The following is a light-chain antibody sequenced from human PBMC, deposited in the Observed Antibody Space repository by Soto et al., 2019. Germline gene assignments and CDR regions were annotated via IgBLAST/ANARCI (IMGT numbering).Light chain of an antibody. J-gene: IGKJ1*01. CDR2: DAS. V-gene: IGKV1-5*01. Sequence: DIQMTQSPSTLSASVGDRVTITCRASQSISSWLAWYQQKPGKAPKLLIYDASSLESGVPSRFSGSGSGTAFTLPISSLQPDHFATSYCQQYNSYPRTFGQGTKVEI. CDR1: QSISSW. CDR3: QQYNSYPRT.